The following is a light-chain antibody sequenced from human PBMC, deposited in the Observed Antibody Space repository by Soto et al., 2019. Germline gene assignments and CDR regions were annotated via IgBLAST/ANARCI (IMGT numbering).Light chain of an antibody. J-gene: IGKJ1*01. CDR1: ETVGSN. CDR3: HQYRNWWT. Sequence: EIVITKSPDTLAVSAGDVASVSCRDRETVGSNVAWYQRTPGQAARLLSHGAFTRVTGVPARFSGSGFGTEFTLTITGLQSEDFAIYYCHQYRNWWTFGQGTKVDIK. CDR2: GAF. V-gene: IGKV3-15*01.